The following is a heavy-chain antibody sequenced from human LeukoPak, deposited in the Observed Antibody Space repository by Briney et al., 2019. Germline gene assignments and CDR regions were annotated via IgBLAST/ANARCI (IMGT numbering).Heavy chain of an antibody. D-gene: IGHD6-13*01. CDR3: ARGRGSSWYGYYFDY. Sequence: PSETLSLTCAVYGGSFSGYYWSWIRQPPGKGLEWIGEINHSGSTNYNPSLKSRVTISVDTSKNQFSLKLSSVTAADTAVYYCARGRGSSWYGYYFDYWGQGTLVTVSS. CDR1: GGSFSGYY. J-gene: IGHJ4*02. CDR2: INHSGST. V-gene: IGHV4-34*01.